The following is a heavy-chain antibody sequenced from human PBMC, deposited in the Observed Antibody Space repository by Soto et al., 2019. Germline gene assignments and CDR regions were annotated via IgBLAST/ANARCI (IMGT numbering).Heavy chain of an antibody. D-gene: IGHD3-22*01. V-gene: IGHV3-74*01. J-gene: IGHJ4*02. CDR1: GFTFSTHW. Sequence: EVQLVESGGGLGQPGGSLRLSCAASGFTFSTHWMHWVRQVPEKGLVWLSRINGDGSQTTYADSVRGRLTISRDNAKNTLYLQMNNLRVEDTAVYYCTGDSPHDSTVAGDYWGQGTLVTVSP. CDR3: TGDSPHDSTVAGDY. CDR2: INGDGSQT.